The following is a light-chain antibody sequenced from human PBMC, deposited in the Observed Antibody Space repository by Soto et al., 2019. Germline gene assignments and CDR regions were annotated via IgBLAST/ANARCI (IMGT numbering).Light chain of an antibody. CDR1: QSVSSSS. CDR3: LQYDSTPPYT. CDR2: GAS. J-gene: IGKJ2*01. V-gene: IGKV3-20*01. Sequence: EIVLTQSPGTLSLSPGERATLSCRASQSVSSSSLAWYQQKPGQAPRLLIYGASSRATGISDRLSGSGSGTDVSLTISRLEHEDFAAYYYLQYDSTPPYTFGQGTKLEIK.